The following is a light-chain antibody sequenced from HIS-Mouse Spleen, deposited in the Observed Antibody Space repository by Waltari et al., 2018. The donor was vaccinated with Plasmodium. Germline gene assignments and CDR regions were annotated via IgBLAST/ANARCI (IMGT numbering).Light chain of an antibody. J-gene: IGKJ3*01. CDR2: GAS. CDR1: QSVSSN. Sequence: EIVMTQSPATLSVSPGERATLPCRASQSVSSNLAWYQQKPGQAPRLLISGASTRATGIPARLSGSGSGTEFTLTISSLQSEDFAVYYCQQYNNWSFTFGPGTKVDIK. V-gene: IGKV3-15*01. CDR3: QQYNNWSFT.